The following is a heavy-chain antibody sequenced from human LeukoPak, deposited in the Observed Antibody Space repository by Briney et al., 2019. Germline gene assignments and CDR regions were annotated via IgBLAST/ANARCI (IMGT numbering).Heavy chain of an antibody. CDR3: ARSLYSSSQPFDY. J-gene: IGHJ4*02. V-gene: IGHV4-59*01. CDR2: IYYSGST. Sequence: SETLSLTCTVSGGSISRYHWSWIRQPPGKGLEWVGYIYYSGSTNYDPSLKSRVSISVDTSKNQFSLKLSSVTAADTAVYYCARSLYSSSQPFDYWGQGTLVTVSS. CDR1: GGSISRYH. D-gene: IGHD6-13*01.